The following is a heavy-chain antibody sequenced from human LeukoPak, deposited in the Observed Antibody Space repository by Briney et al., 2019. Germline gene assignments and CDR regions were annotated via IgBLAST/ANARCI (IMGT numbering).Heavy chain of an antibody. CDR1: GFTFRRYW. V-gene: IGHV3-7*01. CDR3: TRDEAAATN. Sequence: GGSLRLSCAASGFTFRRYWMSWVRQAPGKGPEWVANIKQDGREKHYVDSVKGRFTISRDNAKSSLYLQMNSLRAEDTAVYYCTRDEAAATNWGQGTLVTVSS. CDR2: IKQDGREK. J-gene: IGHJ4*02. D-gene: IGHD6-13*01.